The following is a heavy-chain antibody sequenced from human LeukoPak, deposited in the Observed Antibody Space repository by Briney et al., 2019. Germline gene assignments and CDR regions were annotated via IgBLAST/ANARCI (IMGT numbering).Heavy chain of an antibody. V-gene: IGHV4-61*02. CDR2: IYTSGST. CDR1: GGSISSDCYY. J-gene: IGHJ4*02. Sequence: SQTLSLTCTVSGGSISSDCYYWVWLPQPAGKGLEWVGRIYTSGSTNYNPPLKSRITISVDTSKNQFSLKRSSVTAADTALYLCAREGLSNFSDYWGQGTLVTVSS. D-gene: IGHD4-11*01. CDR3: AREGLSNFSDY.